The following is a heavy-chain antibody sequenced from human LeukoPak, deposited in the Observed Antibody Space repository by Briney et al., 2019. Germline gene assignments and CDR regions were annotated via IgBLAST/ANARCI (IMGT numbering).Heavy chain of an antibody. J-gene: IGHJ6*02. CDR2: IRPDGSAA. CDR3: ARFGLPYSIDL. D-gene: IGHD3/OR15-3a*01. V-gene: IGHV3-7*01. Sequence: GSLRLSCIASGFTFNQRSMSWVRQAPVKGLEWVASIRPDGSAAFYVDSVKGRFTFSRDNAKNSLDLQMNSLRAEDTAVYYCARFGLPYSIDLWGQGTMVTVSS. CDR1: GFTFNQRS.